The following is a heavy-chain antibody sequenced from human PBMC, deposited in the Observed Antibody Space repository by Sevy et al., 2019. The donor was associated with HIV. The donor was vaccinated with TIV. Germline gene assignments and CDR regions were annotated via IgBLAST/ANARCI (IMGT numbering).Heavy chain of an antibody. D-gene: IGHD2-21*02. V-gene: IGHV3-21*01. CDR3: ANGDYYFDY. J-gene: IGHJ4*02. CDR2: ISTESTYI. CDR1: GFTFRSYS. Sequence: GGSLRLSCAASGFTFRSYSMNWVRQAPGKGLEWISSISTESTYIYYADSLKGRFTISRDNAKNTLYLHMNSLRAEDTAVYYCANGDYYFDYWGQGTLVTVSS.